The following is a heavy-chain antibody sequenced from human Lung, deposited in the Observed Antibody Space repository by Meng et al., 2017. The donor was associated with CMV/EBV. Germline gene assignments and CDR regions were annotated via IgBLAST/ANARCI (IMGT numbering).Heavy chain of an antibody. Sequence: PGRVKPPQPLSLTCTVSGGSISSGGYYWSWIRQHPGKGLEWIGYIHSSGSTYYNPSLRSRLTISVDTSKNQFSLKLSSVTAADTAVYYCARASYGSGSPLGESWFDPWGQGTLVTVSS. V-gene: IGHV4-31*03. CDR2: IHSSGST. D-gene: IGHD3-10*01. J-gene: IGHJ5*02. CDR1: GGSISSGGYY. CDR3: ARASYGSGSPLGESWFDP.